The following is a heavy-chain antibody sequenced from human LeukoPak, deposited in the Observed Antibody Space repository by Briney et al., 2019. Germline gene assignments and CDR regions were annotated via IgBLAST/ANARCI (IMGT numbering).Heavy chain of an antibody. V-gene: IGHV1-8*01. CDR3: ARTMATTDAFDI. J-gene: IGHJ3*02. CDR1: GYTFTSYD. Sequence: GASVKASCKASGYTFTSYDINWVRQATGQGLEWMGWMNPNSGNTGYAQKFQGRVTMTRNTSISTAYMELSSLRSEDTAVYYCARTMATTDAFDIWGQGTMVTVSS. D-gene: IGHD5-24*01. CDR2: MNPNSGNT.